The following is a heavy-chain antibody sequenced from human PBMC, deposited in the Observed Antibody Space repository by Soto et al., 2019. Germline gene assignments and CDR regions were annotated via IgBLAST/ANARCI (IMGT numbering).Heavy chain of an antibody. CDR1: GGSISSYY. V-gene: IGHV4-4*07. D-gene: IGHD2-2*01. Sequence: QVQLQESGPGLVKPSETLSLTCTVSGGSISSYYWSWIRQPAGKGLEWIGRIYTSGSTNYNPSLTSRVTMSVDTSKNQFSLMLSSVTAADTAVYYCASLLGYCSSTSCLQTYSYYGMDVWGQGTTVTVSS. CDR3: ASLLGYCSSTSCLQTYSYYGMDV. J-gene: IGHJ6*02. CDR2: IYTSGST.